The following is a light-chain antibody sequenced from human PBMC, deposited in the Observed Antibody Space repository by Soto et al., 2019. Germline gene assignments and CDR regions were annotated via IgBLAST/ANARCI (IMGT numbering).Light chain of an antibody. J-gene: IGLJ3*02. CDR2: EGN. V-gene: IGLV2-23*01. CDR1: SSDVGSNNL. CDR3: CSYEGGNTVV. Sequence: QSVLTQPASVSGSPGQSITISCTGTSSDVGSNNLVSWYQQHPGKAPKLVIYEGNMRPSGVSVRFSGSKSGNTASLTISGLQAEDEADYHCCSYEGGNTVVFGGGTKLTVL.